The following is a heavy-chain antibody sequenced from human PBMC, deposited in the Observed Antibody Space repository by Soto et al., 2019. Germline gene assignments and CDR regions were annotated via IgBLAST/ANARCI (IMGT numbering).Heavy chain of an antibody. J-gene: IGHJ4*02. D-gene: IGHD3-22*01. Sequence: TVSWQVSGYSVTELSMHWLRQAPGKGLEWMGGFDPKNGERTYAQRLQGRVTMTEDTARDTAYLEMSGLRSEDTAVYYCAVGPTRQSSGLIDYWGQGTLVTVSS. CDR1: GYSVTELS. CDR2: FDPKNGER. V-gene: IGHV1-24*01. CDR3: AVGPTRQSSGLIDY.